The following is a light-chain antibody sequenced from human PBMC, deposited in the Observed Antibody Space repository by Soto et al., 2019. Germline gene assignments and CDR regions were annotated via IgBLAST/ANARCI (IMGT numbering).Light chain of an antibody. CDR1: SSDVGRYNY. V-gene: IGLV2-8*01. CDR2: EVT. J-gene: IGLJ2*01. CDR3: SSYAGNNNLI. Sequence: QSALTQPPSASGSPGQSVTISCTGTSSDVGRYNYVSWYQQHPGKAPKLMIYEVTKRPSGVPDRFSGSKSGNTASLTVSGLQAEDEADYYCSSYAGNNNLIFGGGTKRTVL.